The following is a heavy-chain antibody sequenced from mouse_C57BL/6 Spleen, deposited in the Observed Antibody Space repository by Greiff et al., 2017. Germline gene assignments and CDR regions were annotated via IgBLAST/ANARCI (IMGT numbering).Heavy chain of an antibody. CDR3: TRFITTVVAGGY. V-gene: IGHV14-4*01. Sequence: IQLQQSGAELVRPGASVKLSCTASGFNIKDDYMHWVKQRPEQGLEWIGWIDPENGDTEYASKFQGKATITADTSSNTAYLQLSSLTSEDTAVYYCTRFITTVVAGGYWGQGTTLTVSS. D-gene: IGHD1-1*01. J-gene: IGHJ2*01. CDR2: IDPENGDT. CDR1: GFNIKDDY.